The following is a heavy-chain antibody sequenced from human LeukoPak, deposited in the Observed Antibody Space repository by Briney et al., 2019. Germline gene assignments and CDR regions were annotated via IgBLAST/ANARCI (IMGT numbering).Heavy chain of an antibody. CDR1: GFDFSTYA. D-gene: IGHD6-13*01. Sequence: GGSLRLSCAASGFDFSTYAINWVRQAPGKGLEWVSSISTMSNYIFYGDSVKGRFTISRDNAKNSVYLQMNSLRPEDTAVYYCAKGGGYSSSWRDCFDYWGQGTLVTVSS. CDR2: ISTMSNYI. CDR3: AKGGGYSSSWRDCFDY. J-gene: IGHJ4*02. V-gene: IGHV3-21*01.